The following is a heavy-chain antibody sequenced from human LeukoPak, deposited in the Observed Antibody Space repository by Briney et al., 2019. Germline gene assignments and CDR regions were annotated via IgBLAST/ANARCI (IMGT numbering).Heavy chain of an antibody. D-gene: IGHD4-17*01. J-gene: IGHJ4*02. CDR2: ITGSGGRT. CDR1: GFIFSSYA. Sequence: PGGSLRLSCAASGFIFSSYAMSWVRQAPGKGLEWVSGITGSGGRTYYADSVKGRFTISRDSSKNTLYLQMNSLRVEDTAVYYCARALDGHGDYLYWGQGTLVTVSS. CDR3: ARALDGHGDYLY. V-gene: IGHV3-23*01.